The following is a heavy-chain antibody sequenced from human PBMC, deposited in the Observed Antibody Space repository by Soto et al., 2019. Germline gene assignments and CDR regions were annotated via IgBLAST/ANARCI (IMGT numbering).Heavy chain of an antibody. V-gene: IGHV4-39*01. Sequence: SETLSLTCNVSGASISSYNYWGWFRQPPGKGLEWVGRMIYSGDSMYNPSRQSGLTLVVATSKNQSSLTLSSVTAADPAVYYCVRHAQWILRAYWGQGSLVTVSS. CDR2: MIYSGDS. CDR1: GASISSYNY. D-gene: IGHD5-18*01. CDR3: VRHAQWILRAY. J-gene: IGHJ4*02.